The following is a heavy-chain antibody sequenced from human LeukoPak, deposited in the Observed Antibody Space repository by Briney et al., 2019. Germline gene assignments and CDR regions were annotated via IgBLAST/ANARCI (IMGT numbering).Heavy chain of an antibody. D-gene: IGHD3-10*01. CDR2: IYSSGST. Sequence: SETLSLTCTVSGASITSGGYYWSWIHQRPGEGLEWIGYIYSSGSTYYRPSLKSRVTISIDTSKTQFSLKLSSVTAADTAVYYCARDRDSGSGSSPYWGQGTLVTVSS. CDR1: GASITSGGYY. V-gene: IGHV4-31*03. CDR3: ARDRDSGSGSSPY. J-gene: IGHJ4*02.